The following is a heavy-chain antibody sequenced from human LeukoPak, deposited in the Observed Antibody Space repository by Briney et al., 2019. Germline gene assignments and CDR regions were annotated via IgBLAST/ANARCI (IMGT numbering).Heavy chain of an antibody. CDR3: ARSGQSVLKYFQH. CDR2: IYHSGST. J-gene: IGHJ1*01. Sequence: SGTLSLTCAVSGGSISSSNWWSWVRQPPGKGLEWIGEIYHSGSTNYNPSLKSRVTISVDKSKNQFSLKLSSVTAADTAVYYCARSGQSVLKYFQHWGQGTLVTVSS. D-gene: IGHD3-10*01. V-gene: IGHV4-4*02. CDR1: GGSISSSNW.